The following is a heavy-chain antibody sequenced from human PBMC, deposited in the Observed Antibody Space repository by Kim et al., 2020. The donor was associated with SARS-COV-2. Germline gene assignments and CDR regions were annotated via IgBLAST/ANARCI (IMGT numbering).Heavy chain of an antibody. V-gene: IGHV3-7*01. CDR1: GFTFSGYW. J-gene: IGHJ4*02. CDR3: ARGRYCTGRNCYLGY. CDR2: INQDGSEK. Sequence: GGSLRLSCAASGFTFSGYWMSWVRQAPGKGLEWVANINQDGSEKNYVDSVKGRFTISRDNAKNSVYLQMNSLRVEDTAVYYCARGRYCTGRNCYLGYWGQGTLVTVSS. D-gene: IGHD2-8*02.